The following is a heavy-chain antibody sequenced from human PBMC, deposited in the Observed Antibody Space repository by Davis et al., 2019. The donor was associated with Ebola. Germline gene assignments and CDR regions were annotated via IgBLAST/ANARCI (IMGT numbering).Heavy chain of an antibody. Sequence: ASSMVSCKASSYTFTSYYMHWLRQAPGQRLEWMGIINPSGGSTSYAQKFQGRVTMTRDTSTSTVYMELSSLRSEDTAVYYCARDSFIAAAGTPDYWGQGTLVTVSS. D-gene: IGHD6-13*01. J-gene: IGHJ4*02. CDR3: ARDSFIAAAGTPDY. CDR2: INPSGGST. V-gene: IGHV1-46*01. CDR1: SYTFTSYY.